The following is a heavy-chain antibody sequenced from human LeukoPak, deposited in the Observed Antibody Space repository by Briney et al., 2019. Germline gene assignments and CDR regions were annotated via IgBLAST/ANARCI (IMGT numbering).Heavy chain of an antibody. J-gene: IGHJ2*01. CDR1: GFSVGTKY. D-gene: IGHD3-10*01. CDR3: ARVGDHYHWYFDL. V-gene: IGHV3-53*01. Sequence: PGGSLRLSCEASGFSVGTKYMNWVRQAPGKGLEWVSILYSGADTYYADSVKGRFTIPRDSSKNTLFLHMNSLRADDTAIYYCARVGDHYHWYFDLWGSGTRVSVSS. CDR2: LYSGADT.